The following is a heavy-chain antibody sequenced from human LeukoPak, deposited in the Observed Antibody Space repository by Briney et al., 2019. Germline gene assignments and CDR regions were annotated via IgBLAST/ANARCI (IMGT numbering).Heavy chain of an antibody. J-gene: IGHJ4*02. CDR3: ARGVANYYDNSGYQN. CDR2: ISSSSSYI. D-gene: IGHD3-22*01. V-gene: IGHV3-21*01. Sequence: GGSLRLSCAASGFTFSSYSMNWVRQAPGKGLEWVSSISSSSSYIYYADSVKGRFTISRDNAKNSLYLQMNSLRAEDTAVYYCARGVANYYDNSGYQNWGRGTLVTVSS. CDR1: GFTFSSYS.